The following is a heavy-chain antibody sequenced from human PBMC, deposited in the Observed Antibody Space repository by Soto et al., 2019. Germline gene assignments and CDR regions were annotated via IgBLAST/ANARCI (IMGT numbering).Heavy chain of an antibody. D-gene: IGHD2-21*01. J-gene: IGHJ4*02. CDR2: IDGDGSST. Sequence: GGSLRLSCAASGFTFRSYWMHWVRQAPGKGLVWVSRIDGDGSSTIYADSVKGRFTISRDNARNTQFLEMNSLRADDTAVYYCTRVKIGGGRCFDYWGQGTLVTVSS. CDR1: GFTFRSYW. V-gene: IGHV3-74*01. CDR3: TRVKIGGGRCFDY.